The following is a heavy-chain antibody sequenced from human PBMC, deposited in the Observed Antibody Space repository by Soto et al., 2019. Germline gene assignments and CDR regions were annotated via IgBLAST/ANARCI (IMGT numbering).Heavy chain of an antibody. CDR1: GFTFSSYA. CDR2: ISGSGGST. D-gene: IGHD6-6*01. J-gene: IGHJ4*02. CDR3: AKADLYSSSSGVDY. V-gene: IGHV3-23*01. Sequence: GSLVLSCAASGFTFSSYAMSGVRQAPGKGLEWVSAISGSGGSTYDADSVKGRFTISRDNSKNTLYLEMNSLRAEDTAVYYCAKADLYSSSSGVDYWGQGTLVTVSS.